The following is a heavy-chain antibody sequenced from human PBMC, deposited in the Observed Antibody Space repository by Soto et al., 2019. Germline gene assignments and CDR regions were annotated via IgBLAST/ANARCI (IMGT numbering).Heavy chain of an antibody. V-gene: IGHV4-59*01. Sequence: SETLSLTCTVSGGSISSYYWSWIRQPPGKGLEWIGYIYYSGSTNYNPSLKSRVTISVDTSKNQFSLKLSSVTAADTAVYYCARVHPGRYYMDVWGKGTTVTVSS. CDR1: GGSISSYY. CDR3: ARVHPGRYYMDV. J-gene: IGHJ6*03. CDR2: IYYSGST.